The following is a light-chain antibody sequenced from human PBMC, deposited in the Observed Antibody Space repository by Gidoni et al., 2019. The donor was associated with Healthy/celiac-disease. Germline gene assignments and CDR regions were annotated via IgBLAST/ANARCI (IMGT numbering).Light chain of an antibody. CDR1: SSDVGDYNY. CDR3: SSYTSSSTLEYV. J-gene: IGLJ1*01. Sequence: QSALTQPASVSWSPGQSITISCTGTSSDVGDYNYVSWYQQHPGKAPKLMVYDVSNRPSGVSNRFSGSKSGNTASLTISGLQAEDEADYYCSSYTSSSTLEYVFGTGTKVTVL. V-gene: IGLV2-14*03. CDR2: DVS.